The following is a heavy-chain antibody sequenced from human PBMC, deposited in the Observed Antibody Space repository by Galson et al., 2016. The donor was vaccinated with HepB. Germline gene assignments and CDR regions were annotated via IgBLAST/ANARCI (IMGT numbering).Heavy chain of an antibody. J-gene: IGHJ4*02. Sequence: SLRLSCAASGFTFGDYYVSWVRQAPGKGLEWVGFIRRKAYGATTEYAASVRGRFTISRDDSKSIAYLQMNSLKIDDTAVYYCTKYIGGTHSGGDYFGSWGQGTLVTVSS. CDR3: TKYIGGTHSGGDYFGS. V-gene: IGHV3-49*04. CDR1: GFTFGDYY. D-gene: IGHD1-1*01. CDR2: IRRKAYGATT.